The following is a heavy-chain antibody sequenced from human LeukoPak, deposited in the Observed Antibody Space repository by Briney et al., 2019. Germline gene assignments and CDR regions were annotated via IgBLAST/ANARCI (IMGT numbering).Heavy chain of an antibody. CDR1: GFTFSNYA. CDR3: ARGHGAVAGYFDY. CDR2: ISGSGGST. J-gene: IGHJ4*02. V-gene: IGHV3-23*01. D-gene: IGHD6-19*01. Sequence: GGSLRLSCLASGFTFSNYAMSWVRQAPGKGLEWVSTISGSGGSTYYADSVKGRFTISRDNSKNTLYLQMNSLRAEDTAVYYCARGHGAVAGYFDYWGQGTLVTVSS.